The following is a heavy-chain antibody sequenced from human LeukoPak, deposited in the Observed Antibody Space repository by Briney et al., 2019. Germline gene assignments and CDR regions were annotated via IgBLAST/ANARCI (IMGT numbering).Heavy chain of an antibody. CDR1: GYTFTSYG. J-gene: IGHJ5*02. Sequence: ASVKVSCTASGYTFTSYGISWVRQAPGQGLEWMGWINSYNGDTNYAQNLQGRVTMTTDTSTNTAYMELRSLRSDDTAVYYCARDDLYNWFDPWGQGTLVTVSS. V-gene: IGHV1-18*01. CDR2: INSYNGDT. CDR3: ARDDLYNWFDP.